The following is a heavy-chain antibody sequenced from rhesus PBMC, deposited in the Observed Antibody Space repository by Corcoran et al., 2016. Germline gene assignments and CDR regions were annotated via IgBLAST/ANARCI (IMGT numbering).Heavy chain of an antibody. CDR2: ISNGGGDT. CDR1: GFTFSDDY. J-gene: IGHJ4*01. D-gene: IGHD4-29*01. V-gene: IGHV3-178*01. Sequence: EVQLVESGGGLAKPGGSLRLSCAASGFTFSDDYMEWVRPTPGKGLEGVARISNGGGDTWYADSGKGRFTISRENAKNTLYLQMNSLKTEDTAVYYCARDLYGSSPWGQGVLVTVSS. CDR3: ARDLYGSSP.